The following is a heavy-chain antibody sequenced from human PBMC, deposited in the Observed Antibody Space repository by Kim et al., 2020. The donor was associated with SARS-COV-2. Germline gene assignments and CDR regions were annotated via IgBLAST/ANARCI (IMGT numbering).Heavy chain of an antibody. D-gene: IGHD3-16*01. CDR1: GFSFNNYA. CDR3: AKVNSSFMIYPKRGAFDM. J-gene: IGHJ3*02. V-gene: IGHV3-30*18. Sequence: GGSLRLSCSASGFSFNNYAMHWVRQAPGKGLQWVAGISYEGSVHYYADPVQVRFIVSRDYSKNMLYLQMNSLSAEDTAMYHCAKVNSSFMIYPKRGAFDMSSPGTVVTV. CDR2: ISYEGSVH.